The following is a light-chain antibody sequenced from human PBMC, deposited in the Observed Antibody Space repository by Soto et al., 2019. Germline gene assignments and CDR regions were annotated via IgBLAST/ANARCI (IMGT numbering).Light chain of an antibody. CDR2: GAS. V-gene: IGKV3D-15*01. Sequence: EIVMTQSPATLSLSPGERATLSWRASQSVSSNLGWYQPKPGQDPRLLIYGASTRATGIPARFSGSGSGTEFTLTISSLQSEDFAVYYCQQYNNWPITFGQGTRL. CDR1: QSVSSN. J-gene: IGKJ5*01. CDR3: QQYNNWPIT.